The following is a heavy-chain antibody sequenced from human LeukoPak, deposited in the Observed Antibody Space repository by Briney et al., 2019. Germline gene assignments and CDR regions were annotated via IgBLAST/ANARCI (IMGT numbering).Heavy chain of an antibody. V-gene: IGHV5-51*01. Sequence: GESLKISCKGSGYSFTSYWIGWVRQMPGKGLEWIGIIYPADSDTRYNPSFQGHVTFSADKSVNTAYLQWNSLKTSDTAVYYSATSGGDSYEYWGQGTLVTVSS. D-gene: IGHD4-17*01. CDR3: ATSGGDSYEY. CDR2: IYPADSDT. J-gene: IGHJ4*02. CDR1: GYSFTSYW.